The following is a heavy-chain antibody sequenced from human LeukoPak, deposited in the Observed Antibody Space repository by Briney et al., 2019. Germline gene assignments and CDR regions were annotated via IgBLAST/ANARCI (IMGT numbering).Heavy chain of an antibody. D-gene: IGHD1-7*01. Sequence: SETLSLTCTVSGYSISSGYYWGWIRQPPGKGLEWIGSIYHSGSTYYNPSLKSRVTISVDTSKNQFSLKLSSVTAADTAVYYCARDVNSHTSITGTTVRFDPWGQGTLVTVSS. CDR2: IYHSGST. V-gene: IGHV4-38-2*02. J-gene: IGHJ5*02. CDR1: GYSISSGYY. CDR3: ARDVNSHTSITGTTVRFDP.